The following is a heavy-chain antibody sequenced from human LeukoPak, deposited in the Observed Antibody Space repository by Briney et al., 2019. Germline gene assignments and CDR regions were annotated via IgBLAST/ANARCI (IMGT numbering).Heavy chain of an antibody. V-gene: IGHV4-59*08. D-gene: IGHD3-10*01. CDR2: IHYSGST. Sequence: SETLSLTCTVSGGSISSYYWSWIRQPPGKGLEWIGYIHYSGSTNYNPSLKSRVTISVDTSKNQFSLKLSSVTAADTAVYYCARQTGSGLFSLPGGQGTLVTASS. CDR3: ARQTGSGLFSLP. CDR1: GGSISSYY. J-gene: IGHJ4*02.